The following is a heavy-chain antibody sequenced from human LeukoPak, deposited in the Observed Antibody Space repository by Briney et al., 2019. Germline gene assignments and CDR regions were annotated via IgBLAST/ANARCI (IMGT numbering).Heavy chain of an antibody. J-gene: IGHJ4*02. D-gene: IGHD4-17*01. CDR1: GFTFSSYG. V-gene: IGHV3-30*18. Sequence: PGGSLRLSCAASGFTFSSYGMPWVRQAPGKGLEWVAVISYDGSNKYYADSVKGRFTISRDNSKNTLYLQMNSLRAEDTAVYYCAKTRGYGDYVDYWGQGTLVTVSS. CDR2: ISYDGSNK. CDR3: AKTRGYGDYVDY.